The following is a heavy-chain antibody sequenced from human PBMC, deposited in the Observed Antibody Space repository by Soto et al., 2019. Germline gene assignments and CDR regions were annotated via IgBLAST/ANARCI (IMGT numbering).Heavy chain of an antibody. D-gene: IGHD5-18*01. CDR1: GFTFSSYA. Sequence: QVQLVESGGGVVQPGRSLRLSCAASGFTFSSYAMHWVRQAPGKGLEWVTVISYDGSNKYYADSVKGRFTISRDNSKNKLYLQMNSLRAEDTAVYYCSRGNSYSYRVSLDYWGQGTLFTVSS. V-gene: IGHV3-30-3*01. CDR3: SRGNSYSYRVSLDY. CDR2: ISYDGSNK. J-gene: IGHJ4*02.